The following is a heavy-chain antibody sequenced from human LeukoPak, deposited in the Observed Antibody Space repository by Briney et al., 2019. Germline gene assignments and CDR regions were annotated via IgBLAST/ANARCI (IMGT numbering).Heavy chain of an antibody. CDR3: ARSEYYGSGSYYTYPDY. D-gene: IGHD3-10*01. CDR1: GFTFSSYR. V-gene: IGHV3-7*01. Sequence: PGGSLRLSCAASGFTFSSYRMSWVRQAPGKGLEWVANIKQDGSEKYYVDSVKGRFTISRDNAKNSLYLQMNSLRAEDTAVYYCARSEYYGSGSYYTYPDYWGQGTLVTVSS. CDR2: IKQDGSEK. J-gene: IGHJ4*02.